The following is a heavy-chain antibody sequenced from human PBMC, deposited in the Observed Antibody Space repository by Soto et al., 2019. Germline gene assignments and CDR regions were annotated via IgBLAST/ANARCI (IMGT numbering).Heavy chain of an antibody. V-gene: IGHV1-69*13. D-gene: IGHD2-8*01. CDR1: GGTFSSYA. CDR2: IIPIFGTA. CDR3: ATHSPIVLMVYAARHYYYYYGMDV. Sequence: GASVKVSCKASGGTFSSYAISWVRQAPGQGLEWMGGIIPIFGTANYAQKFQGRVTITADESTSTAYMELSSLRSEDTAVYYCATHSPIVLMVYAARHYYYYYGMDVWGQGTTVTVSS. J-gene: IGHJ6*02.